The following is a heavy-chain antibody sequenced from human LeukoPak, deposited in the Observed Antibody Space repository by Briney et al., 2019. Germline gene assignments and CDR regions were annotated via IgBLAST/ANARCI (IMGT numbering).Heavy chain of an antibody. Sequence: GGSLRLSCAASGFTFSSYAMHWVRQAPGKGLEWVAVISYDGSNKYYADSVKGRFTISRDNSKNTLYLQMNSLKAEDTAVYYCASWGTDWGQGTLVTVSS. V-gene: IGHV3-30*04. D-gene: IGHD1-14*01. CDR1: GFTFSSYA. J-gene: IGHJ4*02. CDR3: ASWGTD. CDR2: ISYDGSNK.